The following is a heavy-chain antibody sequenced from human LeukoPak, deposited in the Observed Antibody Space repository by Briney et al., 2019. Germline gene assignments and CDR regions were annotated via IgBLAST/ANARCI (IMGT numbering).Heavy chain of an antibody. J-gene: IGHJ4*02. CDR3: AKALSSGWLYYFDY. D-gene: IGHD6-19*01. CDR1: GFTFSSYG. V-gene: IGHV3-30*18. Sequence: GGSLRLSCAASGFTFSSYGMHWVRQAPGKGLEWVAVISYDGSNKYYADSVKGRFTISRDNSKNTLYLQMSSLRAEDTAVYYCAKALSSGWLYYFDYWGQGTLVTVSS. CDR2: ISYDGSNK.